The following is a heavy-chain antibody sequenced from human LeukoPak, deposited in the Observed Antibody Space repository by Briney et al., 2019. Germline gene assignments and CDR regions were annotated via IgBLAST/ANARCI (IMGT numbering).Heavy chain of an antibody. CDR2: IKNKIDGGTT. CDR3: SKYNPYDALDY. Sequence: GGSLRLSCAGSGFTFSQDWMIWFRQVPGKGLEWLGLIKNKIDGGTTDYAVTVKGRFTISRDDSKNTLYLQMNSLKTGDTAVYYCSKYNPYDALDYWGQGTLVTVSS. J-gene: IGHJ4*02. D-gene: IGHD1-1*01. CDR1: GFTFSQDW. V-gene: IGHV3-15*01.